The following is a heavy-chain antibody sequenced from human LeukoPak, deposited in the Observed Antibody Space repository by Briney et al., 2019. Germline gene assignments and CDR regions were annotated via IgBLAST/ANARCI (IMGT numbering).Heavy chain of an antibody. CDR1: GGSISSYY. V-gene: IGHV4-59*01. D-gene: IGHD5-18*01. Sequence: SETLSLTCTVSGGSISSYYWSWIRQPPGKGLEWIGYIYYSVSTNYNPSLKGRVTISVDTSKNQFSLKLSSVTAAYTAVYYWASAGYSYSYTVGAFDIWGQGTMVTFSS. CDR2: IYYSVST. CDR3: ASAGYSYSYTVGAFDI. J-gene: IGHJ3*02.